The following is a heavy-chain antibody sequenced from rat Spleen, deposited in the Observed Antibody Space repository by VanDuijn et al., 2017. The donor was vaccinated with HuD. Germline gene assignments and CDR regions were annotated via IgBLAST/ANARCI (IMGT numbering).Heavy chain of an antibody. D-gene: IGHD1-12*02. J-gene: IGHJ2*01. V-gene: IGHV5S10*01. CDR1: GFTFSDYN. CDR2: IIYDGSRT. CDR3: ATHRVVITPFDY. Sequence: EVQLVESGGGLVQPGGSMKLSCAASGFTFSDYNMAWVRQAPKKGLEWVATIIYDGSRTYYRDSVKGRFTISRDNAKSTLYLQMDSLRSEDTATYYCATHRVVITPFDYWGQGVMVTVSS.